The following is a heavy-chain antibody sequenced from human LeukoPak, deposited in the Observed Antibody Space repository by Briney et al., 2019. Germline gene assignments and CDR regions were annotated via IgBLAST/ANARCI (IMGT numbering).Heavy chain of an antibody. V-gene: IGHV3-9*01. CDR2: ISWNSGSI. CDR1: GFTFDDYA. J-gene: IGHJ4*02. D-gene: IGHD3-16*01. Sequence: PGGSLRLSCAASGFTFDDYAMHWVRQAPGKGLEWVSGISWNSGSIGYADSVKGRFTISRDNAKNSLYLQMNSLRAEDTALYYCAKQARGVMITFGVRDFDYWGQGTLVTVSS. CDR3: AKQARGVMITFGVRDFDY.